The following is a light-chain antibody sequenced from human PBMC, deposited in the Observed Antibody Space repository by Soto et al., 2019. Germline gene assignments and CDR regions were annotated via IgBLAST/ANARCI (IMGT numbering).Light chain of an antibody. Sequence: EIVLTQSPATLSLSPGERATLSCRAGQSVSSSYLAWYHQKPGQAPRLLIYGASGRATGIPDRFSGSGSGTDFTLAISRLEPEDFAVYYCQQYGSSPWTFGQGTKVDIK. CDR2: GAS. V-gene: IGKV3-20*01. J-gene: IGKJ1*01. CDR3: QQYGSSPWT. CDR1: QSVSSSY.